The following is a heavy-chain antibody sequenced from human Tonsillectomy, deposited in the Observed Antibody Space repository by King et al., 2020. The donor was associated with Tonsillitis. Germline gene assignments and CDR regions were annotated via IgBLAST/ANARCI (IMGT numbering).Heavy chain of an antibody. CDR2: XXXXXXXX. V-gene: IGHV3-33*01. CDR3: ARDPEIYYFDY. Sequence: VQLVESGGGVVQPGRSLRLSCAASGFTFSRYGMHWVRXAPGKXXXWXXXXXXXXXXXXYVDSXXXRFTISRDNSKNTVYLQVNSLRAEDTAVYYCARDPEIYYFDYWGHGTLVTVSS. D-gene: IGHD1-14*01. CDR1: GFTFSRYG. J-gene: IGHJ4*01.